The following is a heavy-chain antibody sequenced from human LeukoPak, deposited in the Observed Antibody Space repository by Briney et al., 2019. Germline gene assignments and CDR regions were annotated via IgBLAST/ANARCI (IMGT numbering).Heavy chain of an antibody. V-gene: IGHV1-18*01. CDR1: GYTFTNYG. J-gene: IGHJ3*02. D-gene: IGHD3-22*01. Sequence: ASVKVSCKASGYTFTNYGISWVRQAPGQGLEWMGWISAYNGNTNNAQKFQGRVTMTTDTSTSTAYMELRSLRSDDTAVYYCARVPPYYYDSGGYPFLGLNAFDIWGQGTMVTVSS. CDR3: ARVPPYYYDSGGYPFLGLNAFDI. CDR2: ISAYNGNT.